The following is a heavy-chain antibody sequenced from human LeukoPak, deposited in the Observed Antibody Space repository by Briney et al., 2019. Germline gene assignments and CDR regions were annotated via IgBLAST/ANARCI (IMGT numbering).Heavy chain of an antibody. D-gene: IGHD3-10*01. J-gene: IGHJ3*01. CDR1: GDSVSSGSGG. CDR3: ARGGLVRGSLNSLTGFDF. CDR2: IYYRSQWYN. Sequence: SQTLSLTCDISGDSVSSGSGGWNWIRQSPSRGLGWLGRIYYRSQWYNDDAVSVKGRISINPDTAKNQFSLHLNSVTPDDTALYYCARGGLVRGSLNSLTGFDFWGQGTMVTVSS. V-gene: IGHV6-1*01.